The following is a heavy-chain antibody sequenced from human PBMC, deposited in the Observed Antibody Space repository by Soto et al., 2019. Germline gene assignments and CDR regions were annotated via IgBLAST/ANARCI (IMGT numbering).Heavy chain of an antibody. Sequence: GGSLRLSCAASGFTFSNAWMTWVRQAPGKGLEWVGRIRSKTDGGTADFAAPVKGRFTISRDDSKNTLFLEMNSLKIEDTAVYHCTTMGYCSNGVCSYYYYGMDVWGLGTTVTVSS. J-gene: IGHJ6*02. CDR2: IRSKTDGGTA. CDR1: GFTFSNAW. V-gene: IGHV3-15*01. D-gene: IGHD2-8*01. CDR3: TTMGYCSNGVCSYYYYGMDV.